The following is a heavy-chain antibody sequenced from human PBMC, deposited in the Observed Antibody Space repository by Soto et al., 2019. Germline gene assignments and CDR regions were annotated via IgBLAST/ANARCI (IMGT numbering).Heavy chain of an antibody. CDR2: IIPLLGIS. V-gene: IGHV1-69*02. CDR3: ASGARRGYSYGALDY. D-gene: IGHD5-18*01. CDR1: GGTVNTYS. J-gene: IGHJ4*02. Sequence: SVKVSCKASGGTVNTYSISWVRQAPGQGLEWMGKIIPLLGISNYVQTFQDRVTITADKSTSTAYMELSSLRSEDTAVYYCASGARRGYSYGALDYWGQGTLVTVSS.